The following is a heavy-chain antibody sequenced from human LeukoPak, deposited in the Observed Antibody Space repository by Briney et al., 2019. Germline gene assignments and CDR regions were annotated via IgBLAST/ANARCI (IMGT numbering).Heavy chain of an antibody. D-gene: IGHD6-19*01. J-gene: IGHJ4*02. Sequence: GGSLRLSCAASGFTFSSYAINWVRQAPGKGLEWVSSISASGDGSYYALSVKGRFTISRDNSKNTLFLQMNSLRAEDTAVYYCARGRGSGWLVSGDWGQGTLVTVSS. CDR2: ISASGDGS. V-gene: IGHV3-23*01. CDR3: ARGRGSGWLVSGD. CDR1: GFTFSSYA.